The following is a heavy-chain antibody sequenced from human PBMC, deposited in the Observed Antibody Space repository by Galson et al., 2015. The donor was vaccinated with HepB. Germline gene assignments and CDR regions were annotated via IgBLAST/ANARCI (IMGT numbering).Heavy chain of an antibody. D-gene: IGHD3-22*01. Sequence: SVKVSCKASGYTFTGYYMHWVRQAPGQGLEWMGWINPNSGGTNYAQKFQGRVTMTRDTSISTAYMELSRLRSDDTAVYYCARERGGSKDSSAPIGEGYFDYWGQGTLVTVSS. V-gene: IGHV1-2*02. CDR3: ARERGGSKDSSAPIGEGYFDY. CDR1: GYTFTGYY. CDR2: INPNSGGT. J-gene: IGHJ4*02.